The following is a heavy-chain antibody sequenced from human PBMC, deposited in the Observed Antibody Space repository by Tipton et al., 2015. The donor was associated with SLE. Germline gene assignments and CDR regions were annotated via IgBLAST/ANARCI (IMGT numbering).Heavy chain of an antibody. CDR1: GGSFSGYY. CDR3: ARGISRSYQHFFDY. J-gene: IGHJ4*02. CDR2: ITHSGIT. V-gene: IGHV4-34*01. Sequence: TLSLTCAVYGGSFSGYYWSWIRQPPGKGLEWIGQITHSGITNYYPSLKSRVTISVDTSKNQFSLKLGSVTAADTAVYYCARGISRSYQHFFDYWGQGTLVTVSS. D-gene: IGHD3-10*01.